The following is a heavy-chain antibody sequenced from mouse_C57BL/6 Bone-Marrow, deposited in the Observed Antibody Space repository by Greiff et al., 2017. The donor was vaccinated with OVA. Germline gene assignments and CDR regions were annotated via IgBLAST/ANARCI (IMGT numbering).Heavy chain of an antibody. Sequence: VQLQQPGAELVKPGASVKVSCKASGYTFTSYWMHWVKQRPGQGLEWIGRIHPSDSDTNYNQKFKGKATLTVDKSSSTAYMQLSSLTSEDSAVYYCALYYYGRSPAWFAYWGQGTLVTVSA. CDR1: GYTFTSYW. D-gene: IGHD1-1*01. CDR3: ALYYYGRSPAWFAY. J-gene: IGHJ3*01. CDR2: IHPSDSDT. V-gene: IGHV1-74*01.